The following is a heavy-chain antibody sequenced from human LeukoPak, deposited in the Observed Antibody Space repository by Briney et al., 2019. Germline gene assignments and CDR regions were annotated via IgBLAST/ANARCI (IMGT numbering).Heavy chain of an antibody. CDR3: ARDEDFSYDFSHAFDV. V-gene: IGHV4-31*03. CDR1: GGSISYGGYY. Sequence: SETLSLTCTVSGGSISYGGYYWSWIRQHPGKGLEWIGYIYYTGSTRYNPSLESRGTISLDTSKNQFSLQLSSVTAADTAVYYCARDEDFSYDFSHAFDVWGQGTMVTVSS. J-gene: IGHJ3*01. CDR2: IYYTGST. D-gene: IGHD5-12*01.